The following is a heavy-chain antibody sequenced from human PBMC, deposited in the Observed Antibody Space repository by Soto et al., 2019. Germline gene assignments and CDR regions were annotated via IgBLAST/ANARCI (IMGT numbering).Heavy chain of an antibody. CDR2: ISSSRSYT. Sequence: QVQLVESGGGLVKPGGSLRLSCAASGFTFSDYYMSWIRQAPGKGLEWLSYISSSRSYTNSADSVKGRFTISRDNAKNSLYMQMNSLRAEDTAVYYCARDADILTGSDAFDIWGPGTMVTVSS. V-gene: IGHV3-11*05. D-gene: IGHD3-9*01. CDR3: ARDADILTGSDAFDI. CDR1: GFTFSDYY. J-gene: IGHJ3*02.